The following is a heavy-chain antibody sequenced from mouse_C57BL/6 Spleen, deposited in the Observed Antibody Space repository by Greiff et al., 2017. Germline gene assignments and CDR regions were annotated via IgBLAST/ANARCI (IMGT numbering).Heavy chain of an antibody. Sequence: VQLQQPGAELVMPGASVKLSCKASGYTFTSYWMHWVKQRPGQGLEWIGEIDPSDSYTNYNQKFKGKSTLTVDKSSSTAYMQLSSLTSEDSAVYYCARTPDYGSSQYYFDYWGQGTTLTVSS. V-gene: IGHV1-69*01. CDR2: IDPSDSYT. J-gene: IGHJ2*01. CDR3: ARTPDYGSSQYYFDY. D-gene: IGHD1-1*01. CDR1: GYTFTSYW.